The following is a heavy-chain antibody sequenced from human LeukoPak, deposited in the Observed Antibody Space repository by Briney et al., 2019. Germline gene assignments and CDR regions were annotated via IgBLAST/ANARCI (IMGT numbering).Heavy chain of an antibody. D-gene: IGHD3-22*01. CDR1: GYTLTSYD. CDR3: ARGRQREDYYDTKNLRRYNWFDP. Sequence: ASVKVSCKASGYTLTSYDINWVRQATGQGLEWLGWMNPNTGKIGYAQKFQGRVTMTRNTSISTAYMELSSLKGEDTAVYYCARGRQREDYYDTKNLRRYNWFDPWGQGTLVTVSS. J-gene: IGHJ5*02. V-gene: IGHV1-8*01. CDR2: MNPNTGKI.